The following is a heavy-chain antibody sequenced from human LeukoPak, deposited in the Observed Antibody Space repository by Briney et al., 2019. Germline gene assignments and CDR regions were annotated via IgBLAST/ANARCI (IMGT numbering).Heavy chain of an antibody. V-gene: IGHV3-53*01. J-gene: IGHJ4*02. CDR3: AKQHAATGGYFDY. D-gene: IGHD1/OR15-1a*01. Sequence: GGSLRLSCAASGFTVSSKYMNWVRQAPGKGLEWVSVIYSGGSTYYADSVKGRFTISRDNSKYTLYLQMNSLRAEDTAVYYCAKQHAATGGYFDYWGQGTLVTVSS. CDR1: GFTVSSKY. CDR2: IYSGGST.